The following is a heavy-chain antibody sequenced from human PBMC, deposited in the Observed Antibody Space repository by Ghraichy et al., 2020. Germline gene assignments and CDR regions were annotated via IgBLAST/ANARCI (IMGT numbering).Heavy chain of an antibody. CDR2: MYYSGSI. CDR3: ARHEGAGVDGYNYWYYGMDV. Sequence: ESLNISCTVSGGSISRTSYYWGWIRQAPGKGLEWIGSMYYSGSIYYNPSLKSRVTTSVDTSKNQFFLKLSSVTAADTAVYYCARHEGAGVDGYNYWYYGMDVWGQGTTVTVSS. V-gene: IGHV4-39*01. J-gene: IGHJ6*02. D-gene: IGHD5-24*01. CDR1: GGSISRTSYY.